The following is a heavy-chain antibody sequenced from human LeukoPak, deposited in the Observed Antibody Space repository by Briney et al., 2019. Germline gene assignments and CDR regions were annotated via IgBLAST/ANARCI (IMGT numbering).Heavy chain of an antibody. CDR2: IIPIFGTA. CDR3: ATTPLIVVVAAMYYYYYMDV. CDR1: GGTFSSYA. Sequence: SVKVSCKASGGTFSSYAISWVRQAPGQGLEWMGGIIPIFGTANYAQKFQGRVTITTDESTSTACMELSSLRSEDTAVYYCATTPLIVVVAAMYYYYYMDVWGKGTTVTVSS. J-gene: IGHJ6*03. V-gene: IGHV1-69*05. D-gene: IGHD2-21*02.